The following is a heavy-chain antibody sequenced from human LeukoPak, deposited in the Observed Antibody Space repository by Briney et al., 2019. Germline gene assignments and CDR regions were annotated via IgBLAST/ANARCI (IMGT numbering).Heavy chain of an antibody. CDR1: GCSISSSSYY. D-gene: IGHD1-26*01. Sequence: SETLSSTCTASGCSISSSSYYWGWIRQPPGKGLEWIWCIYYSMSTYYNPSIKSPVTISVDTSKNQLPLKLSSVTDADTAVYYCARLPSGSYRQGVFYIWGQGTMVTVSS. CDR2: IYYSMST. V-gene: IGHV4-39*01. CDR3: ARLPSGSYRQGVFYI. J-gene: IGHJ3*02.